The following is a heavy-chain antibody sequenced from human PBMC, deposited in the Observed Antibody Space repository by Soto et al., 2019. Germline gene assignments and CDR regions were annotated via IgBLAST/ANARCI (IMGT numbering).Heavy chain of an antibody. CDR2: IYYSGTT. V-gene: IGHV4-34*09. J-gene: IGHJ5*02. CDR1: GGSFSGYY. Sequence: SETLSLTCAVYGGSFSGYYWSWIRQPPGKGLEWIGYIYYSGTTYYNPSLKSRVTISVDTSKNQFSLKLSSVTAADTAVYYCARSVFPWSQGTLVT. CDR3: ARSVFP.